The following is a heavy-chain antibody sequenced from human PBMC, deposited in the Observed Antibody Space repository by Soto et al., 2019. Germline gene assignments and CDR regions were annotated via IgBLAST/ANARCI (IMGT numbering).Heavy chain of an antibody. CDR3: ARDIAVAGSENDAFDI. CDR2: IWYDGSNK. J-gene: IGHJ3*02. Sequence: GGSLRLSCAASGFTFSSYGMHWVRQAPGKGLEWVAVIWYDGSNKYYADSVKGRFTISRDNSKNTLYLQMNSLRAEDTAVYYCARDIAVAGSENDAFDIWGQGTMVTVSS. V-gene: IGHV3-33*01. CDR1: GFTFSSYG. D-gene: IGHD6-19*01.